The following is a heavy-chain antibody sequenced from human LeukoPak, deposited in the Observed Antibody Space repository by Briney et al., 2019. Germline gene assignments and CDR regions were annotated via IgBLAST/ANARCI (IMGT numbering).Heavy chain of an antibody. Sequence: PGGSLRLSCAASGFTFSSYAMSWVRQAPGKGLEWVSAISGSGGTTYYADSVKGRFTISRDNSKNTLYLQMNSLRAEDTAVYYCAKVAAAAGFPRLFDYWGQGILVTVSS. J-gene: IGHJ4*02. CDR3: AKVAAAAGFPRLFDY. CDR1: GFTFSSYA. CDR2: ISGSGGTT. D-gene: IGHD6-13*01. V-gene: IGHV3-23*01.